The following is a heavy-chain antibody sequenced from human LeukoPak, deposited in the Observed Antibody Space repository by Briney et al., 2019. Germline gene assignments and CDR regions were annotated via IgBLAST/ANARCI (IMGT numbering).Heavy chain of an antibody. CDR3: ARASGVGFDY. D-gene: IGHD3-10*01. V-gene: IGHV3-48*03. Sequence: PGGSLRLSCAASGLTFSSYEMNWVRQAPGKGLEWVSYISSSGSTIYYADSVKGRFTISRDNAKNSLYLQMNSLRAEDTAVYYCARASGVGFDYWGQGTLVTVSS. CDR2: ISSSGSTI. J-gene: IGHJ4*02. CDR1: GLTFSSYE.